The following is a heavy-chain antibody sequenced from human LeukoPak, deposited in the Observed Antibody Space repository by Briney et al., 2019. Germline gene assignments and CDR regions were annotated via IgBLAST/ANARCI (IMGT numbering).Heavy chain of an antibody. CDR1: GGTFSSYA. Sequence: SVKVSCKASGGTFSSYAISWVRQAPGQGLEWMGRIISIFGTANYAQKFQGRVTITTDESTSTAYMELSSLRSEDTAVYYCASGYSYAALDYWGQGTLVTVSS. CDR2: IISIFGTA. CDR3: ASGYSYAALDY. D-gene: IGHD5-18*01. J-gene: IGHJ4*02. V-gene: IGHV1-69*05.